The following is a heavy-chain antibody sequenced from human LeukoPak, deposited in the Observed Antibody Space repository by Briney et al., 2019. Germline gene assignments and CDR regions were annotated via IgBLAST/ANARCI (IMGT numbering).Heavy chain of an antibody. CDR3: ARGRITMVREGSYYYGMDV. Sequence: PSETLSLICTVSGGSISSYYWSWIRQPPGKGLEWIGYIYYSGSTNYNPSLKSRVTISVDTSKNQFSLKLSSVTAADTAVYYCARGRITMVREGSYYYGMDVWGQGTTVTVSS. D-gene: IGHD3-10*01. J-gene: IGHJ6*02. CDR2: IYYSGST. V-gene: IGHV4-59*01. CDR1: GGSISSYY.